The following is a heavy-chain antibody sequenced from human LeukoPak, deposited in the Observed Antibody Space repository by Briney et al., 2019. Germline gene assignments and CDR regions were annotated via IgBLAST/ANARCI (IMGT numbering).Heavy chain of an antibody. CDR2: ISSSGSRI. V-gene: IGHV3-48*03. D-gene: IGHD3-3*01. CDR3: ARGNWIGAFDI. J-gene: IGHJ3*02. Sequence: GGSLRLSCAASGFTFSSYEMNWVRQAPGKGLEWISHISSSGSRIYYADSVKGRFTISRDNAKTSLYLQMNGLRVEDTAVYYCARGNWIGAFDIWGQGTMVTVSS. CDR1: GFTFSSYE.